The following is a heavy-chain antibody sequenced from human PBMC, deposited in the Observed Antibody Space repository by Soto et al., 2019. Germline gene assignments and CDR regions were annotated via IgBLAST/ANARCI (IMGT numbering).Heavy chain of an antibody. V-gene: IGHV4-59*01. D-gene: IGHD2-15*01. CDR1: GGSISSDY. Sequence: PSETLSLTCTVSGGSISSDYWSWIRQPPGKGLEWIGYIYYSGSTNYNPSLKSRVTISVDTSKNQFSLKLSSVTAADTAVYYCARSGLGYCSGGSCSSYYFDYWGQGTLVTVSS. CDR2: IYYSGST. CDR3: ARSGLGYCSGGSCSSYYFDY. J-gene: IGHJ4*02.